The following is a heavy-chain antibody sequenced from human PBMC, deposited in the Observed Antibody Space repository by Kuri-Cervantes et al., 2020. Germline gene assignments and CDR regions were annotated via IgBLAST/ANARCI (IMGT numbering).Heavy chain of an antibody. CDR1: GGSISTGSYY. Sequence: SETLSLTCTVSGGSISTGSYYWGWSRQPPGKGLEWIGSIYYGGSIYYSGSTYYNPSLKSRVTISVDTSKNQFSLKLSSVTAADTAVYYCAREWTGFDYWGQGTLVTVSS. CDR3: AREWTGFDY. J-gene: IGHJ4*02. CDR2: YGGSIYYSGST. V-gene: IGHV4-31*03. D-gene: IGHD3/OR15-3a*01.